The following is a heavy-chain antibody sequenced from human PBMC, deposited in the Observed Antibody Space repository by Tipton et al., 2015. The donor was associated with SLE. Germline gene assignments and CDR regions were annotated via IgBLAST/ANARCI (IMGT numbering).Heavy chain of an antibody. J-gene: IGHJ3*02. V-gene: IGHV4-34*01. CDR3: ARGALQYYYDSRGYYYKAFDI. CDR2: INHSGST. CDR1: GGSFSGYY. D-gene: IGHD3-22*01. Sequence: TLSLTCAVYGGSFSGYYWSWIRQSPGKGLEWIGEINHSGSTNYNPSLKSRVTISVDTSKNQFSLKLSSVTAADTAVYYCARGALQYYYDSRGYYYKAFDIWGQGTMVTVSS.